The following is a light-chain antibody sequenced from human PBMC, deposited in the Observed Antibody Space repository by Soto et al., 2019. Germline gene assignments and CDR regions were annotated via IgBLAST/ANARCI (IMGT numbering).Light chain of an antibody. CDR1: QAISSN. V-gene: IGKV3-15*01. CDR3: QHYNNWLGT. Sequence: EIVMTQSPATLSVSRGERATVSCRANQAISSNLAWYQQKPAQAPRLLIYGASTRATDIPDRFSGSGSGPPFTLTISSLQSGDFAVYSCQHYNNWLGTFGGGTKV. J-gene: IGKJ4*01. CDR2: GAS.